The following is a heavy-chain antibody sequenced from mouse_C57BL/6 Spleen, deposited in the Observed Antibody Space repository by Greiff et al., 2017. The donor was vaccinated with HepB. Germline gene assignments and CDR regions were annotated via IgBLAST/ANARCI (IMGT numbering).Heavy chain of an antibody. CDR2: ISSGGDYI. J-gene: IGHJ4*01. CDR1: GFTFSSYA. V-gene: IGHV5-9-1*02. CDR3: TRDRESYYAMDY. Sequence: EVKLMESGEGLVKPGGSLKLSCAASGFTFSSYAMSWVRQTPEKRLEWVAYISSGGDYIYYADTVKGRFTISRDNARNTLYLQMSSLKSEDTAMYYCTRDRESYYAMDYWGQGTSVTVSS. D-gene: IGHD3-1*01.